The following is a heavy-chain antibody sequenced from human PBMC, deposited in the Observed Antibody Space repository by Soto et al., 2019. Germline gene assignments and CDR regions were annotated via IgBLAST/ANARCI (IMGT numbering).Heavy chain of an antibody. D-gene: IGHD2-2*01. CDR3: AREVIVVAPAATNNWFDP. Sequence: PGGSLRLSCAASGFTFSDYYMSWIRQAPGKGLDWVSYISFSSTTIYYADSVKGRFTISRDNAKNSLYLQMNSLRAEDTAVYYCAREVIVVAPAATNNWFDPWGQGTLVTVSS. CDR2: ISFSSTTI. J-gene: IGHJ5*02. CDR1: GFTFSDYY. V-gene: IGHV3-11*04.